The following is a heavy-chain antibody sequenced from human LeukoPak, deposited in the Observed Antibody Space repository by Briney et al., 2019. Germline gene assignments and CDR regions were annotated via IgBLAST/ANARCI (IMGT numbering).Heavy chain of an antibody. CDR2: IRSKADNYAT. J-gene: IGHJ4*02. CDR1: GFTFSGSP. Sequence: GGSLRLSCAASGFTFSGSPILWVRQASGKGLEWVGRIRSKADNYATAYAASVQGRCTISRDDSKSTAYLQLNSLKTEDTAVYYCTQSNYWGQGTLVTVSS. V-gene: IGHV3-73*01. CDR3: TQSNY.